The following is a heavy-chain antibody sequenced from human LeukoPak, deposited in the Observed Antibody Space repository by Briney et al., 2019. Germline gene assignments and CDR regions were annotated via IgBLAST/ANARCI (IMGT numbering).Heavy chain of an antibody. CDR2: IRSKADNYAT. J-gene: IGHJ4*02. CDR1: GFTFSGSP. Sequence: GGSLRLSCAASGFTFSGSPILWVRQASGKGLEWVGRIRSKADNYATAYAASVQGRCTISRDDSKSTAYLQLNSLKTEDTAVYYCTQSNYWGQGTLVTVSS. V-gene: IGHV3-73*01. CDR3: TQSNY.